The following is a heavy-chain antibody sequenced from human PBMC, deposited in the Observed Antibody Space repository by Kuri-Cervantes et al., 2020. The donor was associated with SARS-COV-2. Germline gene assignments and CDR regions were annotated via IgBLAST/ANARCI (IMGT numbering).Heavy chain of an antibody. J-gene: IGHJ4*02. D-gene: IGHD6-13*01. CDR2: ISWNSGSI. Sequence: GGSLRLSCAASGFTFDDYAMHWVRQAPGKGLEWVSGISWNSGSIGYADSVKGRFTISRDNAKRTLFLQMNSLRVDDTAVYYCSRDQVSAAGTANYWGQGALVTVSS. CDR1: GFTFDDYA. CDR3: SRDQVSAAGTANY. V-gene: IGHV3-9*01.